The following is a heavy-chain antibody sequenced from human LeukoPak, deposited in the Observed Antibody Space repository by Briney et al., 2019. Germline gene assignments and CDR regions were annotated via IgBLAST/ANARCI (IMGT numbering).Heavy chain of an antibody. V-gene: IGHV1-2*02. CDR2: VNPNSGDT. Sequence: ASVKVSCKASGYTFTDYYIHWVRQAPGQGLEWMGWVNPNSGDTNYAQKFQGRVTMTRDTSINTAYMELSRLRSDDTAVYYCARGLDDYGNRYYYMGVWGKGTTVTISS. D-gene: IGHD4-17*01. CDR3: ARGLDDYGNRYYYMGV. CDR1: GYTFTDYY. J-gene: IGHJ6*03.